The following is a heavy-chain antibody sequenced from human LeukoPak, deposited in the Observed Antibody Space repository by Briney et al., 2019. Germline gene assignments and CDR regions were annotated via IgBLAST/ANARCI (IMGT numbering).Heavy chain of an antibody. J-gene: IGHJ4*02. CDR1: GYTFTGYY. CDR2: MNPNSGNT. D-gene: IGHD6-13*01. V-gene: IGHV1-8*02. CDR3: AREEKDAAAPDY. Sequence: ASVKVSCKASGYTFTGYYMHWVRQAPGQGLEWMGWMNPNSGNTGYAQKFQGRVTMTRNTSISTAYMELSSLRSEDTAVYYCAREEKDAAAPDYWGQGTLVTVSS.